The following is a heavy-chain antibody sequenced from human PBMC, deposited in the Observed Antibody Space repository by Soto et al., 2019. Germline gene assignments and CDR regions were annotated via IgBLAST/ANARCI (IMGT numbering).Heavy chain of an antibody. V-gene: IGHV1-18*01. D-gene: IGHD3-16*01. Sequence: QVQLEQSGDEVKKPGASVKVSCKASGYIFVNYGIAWVGQAPGQGLEWLGWISPYTGNTYYATKVQGRLTLTTDTCTSTALMDVGSLTSAATAVYYCARLDLYVTPTPQDGWGQGTTGTVSS. CDR2: ISPYTGNT. CDR1: GYIFVNYG. J-gene: IGHJ6*02. CDR3: ARLDLYVTPTPQDG.